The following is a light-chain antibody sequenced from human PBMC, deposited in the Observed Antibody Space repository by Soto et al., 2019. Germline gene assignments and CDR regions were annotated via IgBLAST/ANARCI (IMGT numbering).Light chain of an antibody. V-gene: IGLV2-14*01. J-gene: IGLJ1*01. CDR1: SSDVGGYNY. CDR2: DVS. CDR3: SSSTGSGTYV. Sequence: ALTQPASVSGSPGQSITISCTGTSSDVGGYNYVSWYQQQPGKAPKLIIYDVSNWPSGVSDRFSGSKSGNTASLAISGLQAEDEADYYCSSSTGSGTYVFGTGTKVTVL.